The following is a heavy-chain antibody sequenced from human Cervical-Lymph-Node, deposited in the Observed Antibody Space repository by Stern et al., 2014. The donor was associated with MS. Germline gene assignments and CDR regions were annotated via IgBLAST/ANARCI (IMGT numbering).Heavy chain of an antibody. CDR2: IIPILATA. D-gene: IGHD2-15*01. Sequence: VKLGESGAEVKRPGSSVKVSCKASGGAFGNFAITWVRQALGQGLEWMGGIIPILATANYAQKFQGRVTITADKSTSTAYMELSSLRSEDTAIYYCARDYSALDSWGQGTLVTVSS. V-gene: IGHV1-69*06. CDR3: ARDYSALDS. CDR1: GGAFGNFA. J-gene: IGHJ4*02.